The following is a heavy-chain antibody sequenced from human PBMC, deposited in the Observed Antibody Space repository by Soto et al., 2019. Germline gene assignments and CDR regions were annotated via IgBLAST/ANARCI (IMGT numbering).Heavy chain of an antibody. CDR1: GFTFSSYS. CDR3: ARDSRFFEWLLSNYYYYYYYMDV. V-gene: IGHV3-48*01. Sequence: PGGSLRLSCAASGFTFSSYSMNWVRQAPGKGLEWVSYISSSSSTIYYADSVKGRFTISRDNAKNSLYLQMNSMRAEDTDVYYCARDSRFFEWLLSNYYYYYYYMDVWGKGTTVTVSS. CDR2: ISSSSSTI. J-gene: IGHJ6*03. D-gene: IGHD3-3*01.